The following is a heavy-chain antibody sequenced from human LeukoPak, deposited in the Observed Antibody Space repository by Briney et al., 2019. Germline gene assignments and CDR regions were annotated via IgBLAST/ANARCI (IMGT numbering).Heavy chain of an antibody. Sequence: GGSLRLSCAASGFTFSSYGMHWVRQAPGKGLEWVAFIRYDGSNKYYADSVKGRSTISRDNSKNTLYLQMNSLRAEDTAVYYCAKDSDEYGSGSYYLFDYWGQGTLVTVSS. D-gene: IGHD3-10*01. V-gene: IGHV3-30*02. CDR3: AKDSDEYGSGSYYLFDY. CDR2: IRYDGSNK. J-gene: IGHJ4*02. CDR1: GFTFSSYG.